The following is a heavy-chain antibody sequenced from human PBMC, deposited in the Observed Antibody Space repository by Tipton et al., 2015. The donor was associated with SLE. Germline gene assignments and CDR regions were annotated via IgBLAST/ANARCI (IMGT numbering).Heavy chain of an antibody. CDR1: GGSISSSISY. CDR3: ARGGVQLERRPFDY. Sequence: SLTCTVSGGSISSSISYWGWIRQPPGKGLEWIGSIYYSGSPYYNPSLKSRVTISVDTSKNQFSLKLSSVTAADTAVYYCARGGVQLERRPFDYWGQGTLVTVSS. D-gene: IGHD1-1*01. CDR2: IYYSGSP. J-gene: IGHJ4*02. V-gene: IGHV4-39*07.